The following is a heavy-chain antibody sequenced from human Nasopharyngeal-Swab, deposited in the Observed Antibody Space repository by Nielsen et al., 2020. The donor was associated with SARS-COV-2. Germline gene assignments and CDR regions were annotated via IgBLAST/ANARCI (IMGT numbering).Heavy chain of an antibody. CDR3: ARGAPGY. V-gene: IGHV4-34*01. J-gene: IGHJ4*01. CDR2: IYHSGRT. CDR1: GGSFSDYN. Sequence: SGTLSLTCAVSGGSFSDYNWSWIRQPPGKGLEWIGNIYHSGRTNYNPSLKSRLAISIDTSKKQFSLKLSSVTAADTAVYYCARGAPGYWGQGTLVTVSS.